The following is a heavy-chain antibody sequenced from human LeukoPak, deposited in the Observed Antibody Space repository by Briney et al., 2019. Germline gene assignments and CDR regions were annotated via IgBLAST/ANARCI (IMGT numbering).Heavy chain of an antibody. V-gene: IGHV1-18*01. CDR1: GYTFTSYG. J-gene: IGHJ6*02. CDR3: ARVRTTVVTPHHDYYYYGMDV. Sequence: ASVKVSCKASGYTFTSYGISWVRQAPGQGLEWMGWISAYNGNTNYAQKLQGRVTMTTDTSTSTAYMELGSLRSDDTAVYYCARVRTTVVTPHHDYYYYGMDVWGQGTTVTVSS. D-gene: IGHD4-23*01. CDR2: ISAYNGNT.